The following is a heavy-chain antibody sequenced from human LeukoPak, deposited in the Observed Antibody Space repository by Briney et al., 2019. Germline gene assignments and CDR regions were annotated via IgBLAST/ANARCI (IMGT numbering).Heavy chain of an antibody. Sequence: SETLSLTCTVSGGSISSGGYYWSWIRQPPGKGLEWIGYIYHSGSTYYNPSLKSRVTISVDRSKNQFSLKLSSVTAADTAVYYCARAPPRGYCSSTSCHTRPFHFDYWGQGTLVTVSS. CDR2: IYHSGST. CDR1: GGSISSGGYY. V-gene: IGHV4-30-2*01. CDR3: ARAPPRGYCSSTSCHTRPFHFDY. J-gene: IGHJ4*02. D-gene: IGHD2-2*01.